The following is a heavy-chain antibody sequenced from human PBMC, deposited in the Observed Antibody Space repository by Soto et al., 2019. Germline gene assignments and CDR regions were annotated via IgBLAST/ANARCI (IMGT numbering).Heavy chain of an antibody. V-gene: IGHV4-59*08. J-gene: IGHJ4*02. CDR3: ARLVLRYFDWLLDY. CDR1: GGSISSYY. CDR2: IYYSGST. Sequence: SETLCLTCTVSGGSISSYYWSWIRQSPGKGLEWIGYIYYSGSTNYNPSLKSRVTISVDTSKNQFSLKLSSVTAADTAVYYCARLVLRYFDWLLDYWGQGTLVTLSS. D-gene: IGHD3-9*01.